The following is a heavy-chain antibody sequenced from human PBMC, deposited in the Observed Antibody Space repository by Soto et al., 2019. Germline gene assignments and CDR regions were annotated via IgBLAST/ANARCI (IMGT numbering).Heavy chain of an antibody. CDR3: ARDPSSSSWYQYYYYGMDV. Sequence: PGGSLRLSCAASGFTFSSYGMHWVRQAPGKGLEWVAVIWYDGSNKYYADSVKGRFTISRDNSKNTLYLQMNSLRAEDTAVYYCARDPSSSSWYQYYYYGMDVWGQGTTVTVS. J-gene: IGHJ6*02. D-gene: IGHD6-13*01. CDR2: IWYDGSNK. V-gene: IGHV3-33*01. CDR1: GFTFSSYG.